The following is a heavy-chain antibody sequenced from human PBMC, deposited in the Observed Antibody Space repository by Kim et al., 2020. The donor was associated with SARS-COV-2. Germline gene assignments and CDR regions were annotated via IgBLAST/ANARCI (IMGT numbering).Heavy chain of an antibody. D-gene: IGHD3-16*01. J-gene: IGHJ4*02. CDR2: IRGKNDGGAT. CDR1: GLTFNDAW. Sequence: GGSLRLSCALSGLTFNDAWMSWVRQAPGKGLEGVGHIRGKNDGGATDGAAPGRDRFTIPRDESDKTLFLRMNSLKTEDTAVYFCITKSRDMGAHLPPAHWGQGTLVTVSP. CDR3: ITKSRDMGAHLPPAH. V-gene: IGHV3-15*01.